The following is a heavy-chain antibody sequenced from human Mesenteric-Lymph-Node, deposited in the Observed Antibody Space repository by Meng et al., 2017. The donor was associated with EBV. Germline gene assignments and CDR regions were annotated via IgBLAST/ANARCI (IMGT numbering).Heavy chain of an antibody. V-gene: IGHV1-18*01. CDR3: VRSRRLFDWLPVQPS. Sequence: QGRMVQSGAEVKKPGASVKVSRKAFGYTFASYGISWVRQAPGQGLEWMGWISVFNGDTNYAQNFQGRLTLTTDTSTATAYMELRSLRSDDTAVYYCVRSRRLFDWLPVQPSWGQGTLVTVSS. CDR2: ISVFNGDT. CDR1: GYTFASYG. J-gene: IGHJ5*02. D-gene: IGHD3-9*01.